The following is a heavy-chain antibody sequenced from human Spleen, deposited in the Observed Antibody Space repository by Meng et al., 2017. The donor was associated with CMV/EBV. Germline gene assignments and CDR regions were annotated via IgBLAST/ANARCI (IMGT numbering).Heavy chain of an antibody. V-gene: IGHV4-34*01. Sequence: GYQWSWIRQPPGKGLQWIGEIKREINHSGSTDYNPSLKSRVTISIDTSKNQFSLKLTSVTAADTAVYYCARGRGYCSAGDCLNWFDPWGQGTLVTVSS. J-gene: IGHJ5*02. CDR3: ARGRGYCSAGDCLNWFDP. CDR1: GYQ. D-gene: IGHD2-15*01. CDR2: INHSGST.